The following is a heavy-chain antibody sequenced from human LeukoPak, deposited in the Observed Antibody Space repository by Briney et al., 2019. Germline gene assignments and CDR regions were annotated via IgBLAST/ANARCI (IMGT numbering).Heavy chain of an antibody. CDR1: GFTFSTYW. V-gene: IGHV3-74*01. D-gene: IGHD1-26*01. CDR2: ISSDGGNT. CDR3: AREWELRGAYYMDV. Sequence: QPGGSLRLSCAAAGFTFSTYWRHWVRQAPGKGLVWVSRISSDGGNTLYADSVKGRFTISRDNINDTMYLQMDSLRGEDTAVYYCAREWELRGAYYMDVWGKGTTVTVSS. J-gene: IGHJ6*03.